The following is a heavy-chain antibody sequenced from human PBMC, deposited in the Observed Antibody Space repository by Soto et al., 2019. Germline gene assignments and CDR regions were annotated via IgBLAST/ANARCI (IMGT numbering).Heavy chain of an antibody. D-gene: IGHD3-16*01. CDR2: IYSGGST. CDR3: ARAPRGGVYFDY. V-gene: IGHV3-53*01. Sequence: GGSLRLSCAASGFTVSSNYMSWVRQAPGKGLEWVSVIYSGGSTYYADSVKGRFTISRDNSKNTLYLQMNSLRAEDTAVYYCARAPRGGVYFDYWGQGTLVTAPQ. J-gene: IGHJ4*02. CDR1: GFTVSSNY.